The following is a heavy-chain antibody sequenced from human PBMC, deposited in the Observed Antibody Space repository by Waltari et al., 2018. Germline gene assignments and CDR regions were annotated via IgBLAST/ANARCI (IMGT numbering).Heavy chain of an antibody. CDR2: INSDTGDT. V-gene: IGHV1-2*02. CDR1: GYTFSDYH. D-gene: IGHD3-16*01. J-gene: IGHJ4*02. Sequence: QVHLVQSGAQVRKPGASVSVSCKADGYTFSDYHVHWVRQAPGQGLEWMGSINSDTGDTIHAQSLRGRVTMTRDTSINTVYMELRSLRSDDTALYYCARDLYIWGNKTPGYWGQGTLVIVSS. CDR3: ARDLYIWGNKTPGY.